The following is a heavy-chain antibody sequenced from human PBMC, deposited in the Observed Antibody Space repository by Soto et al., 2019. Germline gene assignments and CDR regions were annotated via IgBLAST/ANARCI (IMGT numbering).Heavy chain of an antibody. Sequence: QVQLVQSGAEVKKPGASVKVCCKASGYTFTSYGISWVRQAPGQGLEWMGWISAYNGNTNYAQKLQGRVTMTTDTSTSTAYMELRSLRSDDTAVYYCARERYSSGWGVYYYYGMDVWGQGTTVTVSS. J-gene: IGHJ6*02. CDR2: ISAYNGNT. V-gene: IGHV1-18*04. CDR1: GYTFTSYG. CDR3: ARERYSSGWGVYYYYGMDV. D-gene: IGHD6-19*01.